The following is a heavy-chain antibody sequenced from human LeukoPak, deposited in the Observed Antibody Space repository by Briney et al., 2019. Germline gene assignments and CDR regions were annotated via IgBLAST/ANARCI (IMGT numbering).Heavy chain of an antibody. V-gene: IGHV1-2*02. CDR3: ARGYCSGGSCYPFDY. D-gene: IGHD2-15*01. CDR2: INPNSGGT. Sequence: ASVKVSCKASGYTFTGYYMHWVRQAPGQGLEWMGWINPNSGGTNYAQKFQGRVTMTRDTFISTAYMELSRLRSDDTAVYYCARGYCSGGSCYPFDYWGQGTLVTVSS. CDR1: GYTFTGYY. J-gene: IGHJ4*02.